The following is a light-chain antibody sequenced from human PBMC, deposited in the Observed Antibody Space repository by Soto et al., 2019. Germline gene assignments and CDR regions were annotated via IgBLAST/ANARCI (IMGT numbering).Light chain of an antibody. CDR3: QQYYEWPRGT. CDR2: SAS. CDR1: QSVISN. V-gene: IGKV3-15*01. J-gene: IGKJ1*01. Sequence: EIVMTQSPGTGSVSPGERATLSCRASQSVISNLAWYQQRPGQAPRLLIYSASTRATGIPARFSGSGSGTEFTLTISSLQSGDVAVYYCQQYYEWPRGTFGQGTKVDIK.